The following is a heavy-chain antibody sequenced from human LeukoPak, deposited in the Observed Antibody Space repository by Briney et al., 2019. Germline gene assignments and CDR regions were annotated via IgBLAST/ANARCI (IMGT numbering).Heavy chain of an antibody. CDR1: GFTFSSHS. D-gene: IGHD3-22*01. Sequence: GGSLRLSCSASGFTFSSHSMNWVRQAPGKGLEWVSAMSGSDGNTYYADSVKGRFTISRDNSKNTLYLQMNSLRPEDTAVYYCAKDLYYYDTRGYYYGYFQNWGQGTLVTVSS. CDR2: MSGSDGNT. V-gene: IGHV3-23*01. CDR3: AKDLYYYDTRGYYYGYFQN. J-gene: IGHJ1*01.